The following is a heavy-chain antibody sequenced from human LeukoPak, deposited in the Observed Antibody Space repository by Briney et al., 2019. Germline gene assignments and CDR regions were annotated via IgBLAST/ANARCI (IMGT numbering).Heavy chain of an antibody. CDR1: GGTFGNYA. CDR3: ARGWDYDSGGRPTAYVY. Sequence: SVKVSCKASGGTFGNYAINWVRQAPGPGLEWMGGIIPIFGTANYAQKFQGRVTITADESTSTVYMELNSLKSEDTAVYYCARGWDYDSGGRPTAYVYWGQGTLVTVSS. V-gene: IGHV1-69*13. J-gene: IGHJ4*02. CDR2: IIPIFGTA. D-gene: IGHD3-22*01.